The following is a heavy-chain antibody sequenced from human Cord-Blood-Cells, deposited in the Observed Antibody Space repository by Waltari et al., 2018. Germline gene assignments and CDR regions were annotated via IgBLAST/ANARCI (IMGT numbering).Heavy chain of an antibody. CDR2: MNPNSGNK. CDR1: GYTFTSYD. D-gene: IGHD7-27*01. V-gene: IGHV1-8*01. J-gene: IGHJ5*02. Sequence: QVQLVQSGAEVKKPGASVKVSCKASGYTFTSYDINWVRQAAGQGLEWMGWMNPNSGNKGYAQKFQGRVTMTRNTSISTAYMELSSLRSEDTAVYYCARTAGVYWGTGKGNWFDPWGQGTLVTVSS. CDR3: ARTAGVYWGTGKGNWFDP.